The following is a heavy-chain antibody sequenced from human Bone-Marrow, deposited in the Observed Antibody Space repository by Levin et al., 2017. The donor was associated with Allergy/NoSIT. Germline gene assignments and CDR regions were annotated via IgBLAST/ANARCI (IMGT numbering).Heavy chain of an antibody. CDR1: GGTFSSYT. J-gene: IGHJ2*01. Sequence: KISCKASGGTFSSYTISWVRQAPGQGLEWMGRIIPILGIANYAQKFQGRVTITADKSTSTAYMELSSLRSEDAAVYYCARRGIDWYFDLWGRGTLVTVSS. CDR3: ARRGIDWYFDL. V-gene: IGHV1-69*02. CDR2: IIPILGIA.